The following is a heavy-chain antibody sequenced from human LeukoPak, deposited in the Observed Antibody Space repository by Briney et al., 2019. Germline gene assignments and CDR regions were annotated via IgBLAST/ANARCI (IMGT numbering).Heavy chain of an antibody. J-gene: IGHJ4*02. Sequence: ASVKVSCKASGYTFTSYYIFWVRQAPGQGLEWMGIINPSGGCTNYAQKFQGRVTMTRDTSTSTVYMELSSLRSEDTAVYYCARGGVAYSSSSRGDYWGQGTLVTVSS. D-gene: IGHD6-13*01. CDR2: INPSGGCT. CDR3: ARGGVAYSSSSRGDY. CDR1: GYTFTSYY. V-gene: IGHV1-46*01.